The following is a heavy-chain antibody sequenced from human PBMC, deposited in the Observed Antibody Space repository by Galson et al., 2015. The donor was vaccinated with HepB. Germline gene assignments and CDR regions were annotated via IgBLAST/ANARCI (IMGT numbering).Heavy chain of an antibody. D-gene: IGHD6-19*01. CDR1: GFTVSSNY. V-gene: IGHV3-66*01. CDR3: ATVPLSYSSTYYFDY. Sequence: SLRLSCAASGFTVSSNYMSWVRQAPGKGMEWVSVIYSGGSTYYADSVQGRFTISRDNSKNTLYLQMNSLRAEDTAVYYCATVPLSYSSTYYFDYWGQGTLVTVSS. CDR2: IYSGGST. J-gene: IGHJ4*02.